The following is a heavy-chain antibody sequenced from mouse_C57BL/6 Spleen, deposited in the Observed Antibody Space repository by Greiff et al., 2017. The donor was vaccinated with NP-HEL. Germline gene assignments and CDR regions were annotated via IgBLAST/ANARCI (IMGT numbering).Heavy chain of an antibody. CDR2: IDPENGDT. J-gene: IGHJ4*01. CDR3: TTFYCYGSPP. V-gene: IGHV14-4*01. Sequence: EVQLQQSGAELVRPGASVKLSCTASGFNIKDDYMHWVKQRPEQGLEWIGWIDPENGDTEYASKFQGKATITADTSSNTAYLQLSSLTSEDTAVYYCTTFYCYGSPPWGQGTSVTVSS. D-gene: IGHD1-1*01. CDR1: GFNIKDDY.